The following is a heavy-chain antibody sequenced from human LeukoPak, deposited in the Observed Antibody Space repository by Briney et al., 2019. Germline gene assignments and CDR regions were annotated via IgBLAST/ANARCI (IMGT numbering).Heavy chain of an antibody. D-gene: IGHD3-3*01. Sequence: SETLSLTCAGYGGSFSGYYWSWIRQPPGKGLEWIGEINHSGSTNYNPSLKSRVTISVDTSKNQFSLKLSSVTAADTAVYYCARRPPGGYDFWSGYYTANYMDVWGKGTTVTVSS. CDR2: INHSGST. J-gene: IGHJ6*03. V-gene: IGHV4-34*01. CDR1: GGSFSGYY. CDR3: ARRPPGGYDFWSGYYTANYMDV.